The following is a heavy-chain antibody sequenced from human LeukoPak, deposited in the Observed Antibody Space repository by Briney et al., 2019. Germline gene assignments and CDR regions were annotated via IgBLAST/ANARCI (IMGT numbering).Heavy chain of an antibody. V-gene: IGHV3-23*01. J-gene: IGHJ3*02. CDR3: AKAYYGRFDWYAFDI. D-gene: IGHD3-9*01. CDR1: GFTFSSYA. CDR2: ISGSGGST. Sequence: GGSLTLSCAASGFTFSSYAMSWVRQAPGKGLEWVSAISGSGGSTYYADSVKGRFTISRDNSKNTLYLQMNSLRAEDTAVYYCAKAYYGRFDWYAFDIWGQGTMVTVSS.